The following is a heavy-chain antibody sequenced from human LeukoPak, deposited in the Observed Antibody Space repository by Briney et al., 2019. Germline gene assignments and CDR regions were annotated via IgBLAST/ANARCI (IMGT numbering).Heavy chain of an antibody. CDR1: GFTFSSYA. Sequence: GGSLSVSCAASGFTFSSYAMSWVRQAPVKGLYWVSAISGSGGSTYYADSVKGRFTIPRDNSKNTLYLQMNGLRAEDTAVYYCAKEKRQLLWFGELFVWGQGTLVTVSS. J-gene: IGHJ4*02. CDR3: AKEKRQLLWFGELFV. V-gene: IGHV3-23*01. CDR2: ISGSGGST. D-gene: IGHD3-10*01.